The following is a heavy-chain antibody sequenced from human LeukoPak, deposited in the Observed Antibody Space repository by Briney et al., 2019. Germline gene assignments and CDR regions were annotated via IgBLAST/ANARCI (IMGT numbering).Heavy chain of an antibody. CDR2: IYYSGST. V-gene: IGHV4-59*01. D-gene: IGHD3-10*01. CDR1: GGSISSYY. Sequence: SETLSLTCTVSGGSISSYYWSWIRQPPGKGLEWIGYIYYSGSTNYNPSLKSRVTISVDTSKNQFSLKLSSVTAADTAVYYCARDCGSGSYYNFHDAFDIWGQGTMVTVSS. J-gene: IGHJ3*02. CDR3: ARDCGSGSYYNFHDAFDI.